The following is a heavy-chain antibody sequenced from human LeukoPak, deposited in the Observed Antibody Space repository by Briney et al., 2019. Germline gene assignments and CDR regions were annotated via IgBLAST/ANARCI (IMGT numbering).Heavy chain of an antibody. CDR1: GYTFTSYD. CDR2: MNPNSGNT. Sequence: ASVKVSCKASGYTFTSYDINWVRQATGQGLEWMGWMNPNSGNTGYAQKFQGRVTMTRNTSTSTAYMELSSLRSEDTAVYYCARDRYPYGSGSYYNPTVDYWGQGTLVTVSS. D-gene: IGHD3-10*01. J-gene: IGHJ4*02. V-gene: IGHV1-8*01. CDR3: ARDRYPYGSGSYYNPTVDY.